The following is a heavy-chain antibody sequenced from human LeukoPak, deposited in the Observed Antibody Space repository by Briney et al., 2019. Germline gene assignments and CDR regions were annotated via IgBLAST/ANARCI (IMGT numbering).Heavy chain of an antibody. Sequence: PSETLPLTCAVYGGSFSGYSWSWIRQPPGKGLEWIGYIYHSGSTYYNPSLKSRVTISVDRSKNQFSLKLSSVTAADTAVYYCARGVVGYYFDYWGQGTLVTVSS. D-gene: IGHD2-15*01. CDR2: IYHSGST. CDR3: ARGVVGYYFDY. V-gene: IGHV4-30-2*01. J-gene: IGHJ4*02. CDR1: GGSFSGYS.